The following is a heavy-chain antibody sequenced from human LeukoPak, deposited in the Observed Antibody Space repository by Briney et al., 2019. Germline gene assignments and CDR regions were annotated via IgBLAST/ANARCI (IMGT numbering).Heavy chain of an antibody. CDR1: GDSVSNNNAA. J-gene: IGHJ6*02. CDR3: VRGYSGHMDV. V-gene: IGHV6-1*01. Sequence: SQTLSLTCAISGDSVSNNNAAWNWIRQSPSRGLEWLGRTYYRSKWYKDYAVSVKSRITINPDPSKNQFSLQLNSVTPEDTAIYYCVRGYSGHMDVWGQGTTVTVSS. D-gene: IGHD5-12*01. CDR2: TYYRSKWYK.